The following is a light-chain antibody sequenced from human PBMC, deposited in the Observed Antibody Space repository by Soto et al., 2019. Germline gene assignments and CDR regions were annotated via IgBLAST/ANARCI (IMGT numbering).Light chain of an antibody. CDR2: DAT. V-gene: IGKV1-5*01. Sequence: IRMTQSPSSLSASTGDRVTITCRASQSISRWLAWYQQKPGKAPKLLIHDATSLESGVPSRFSGSGSGTEFTLTISSLQPDDFATYYCQQFNSYSPGAFGQGTKVDIK. J-gene: IGKJ1*01. CDR3: QQFNSYSPGA. CDR1: QSISRW.